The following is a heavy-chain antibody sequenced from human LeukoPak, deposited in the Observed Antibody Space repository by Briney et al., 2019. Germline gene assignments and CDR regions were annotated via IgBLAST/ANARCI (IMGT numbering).Heavy chain of an antibody. J-gene: IGHJ6*03. Sequence: SETLSLTCTVSGDSISSYYWSWIRQPPGKGLEWIGYIYYSGSTNYNPSLKSRVTISVDTSKNQFSLKLSSVTAADTAVYYCARSFVWLGTDYYMDVWGKGTTVTVSS. CDR2: IYYSGST. D-gene: IGHD6-19*01. V-gene: IGHV4-59*01. CDR3: ARSFVWLGTDYYMDV. CDR1: GDSISSYY.